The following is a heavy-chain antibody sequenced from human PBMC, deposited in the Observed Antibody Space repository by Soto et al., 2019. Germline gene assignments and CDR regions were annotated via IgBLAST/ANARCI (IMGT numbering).Heavy chain of an antibody. CDR3: ARDGAFGENRGWWFDL. J-gene: IGHJ2*01. D-gene: IGHD3-10*01. Sequence: QVQLVESGGGVVQPGRSLRLSCAASGFSLSDYGMHWVRQAPGKGLEWEAISWYDGRNKYYADSVKGRFTISRDNSKNMLYLQMESLRAEDTAVYYCARDGAFGENRGWWFDLWGRGTLVTVSS. CDR1: GFSLSDYG. CDR2: SWYDGRNK. V-gene: IGHV3-33*01.